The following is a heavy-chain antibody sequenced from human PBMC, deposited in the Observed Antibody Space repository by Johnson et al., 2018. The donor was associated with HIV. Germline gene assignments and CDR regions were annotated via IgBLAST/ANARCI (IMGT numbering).Heavy chain of an antibody. Sequence: QVQLVESGGGVVQPGRSLRLSCAASGFTFSDYGIHWVRQAPGKGLEWVAVVWSDGNNRYYADSVKGRFTISRDNPKNTLYLQMNSLKTEDTAVYYCARRGDFGAYYPFDFWGQGTMVTVSS. V-gene: IGHV3-33*01. CDR3: ARRGDFGAYYPFDF. J-gene: IGHJ3*01. D-gene: IGHD4/OR15-4a*01. CDR2: VWSDGNNR. CDR1: GFTFSDYG.